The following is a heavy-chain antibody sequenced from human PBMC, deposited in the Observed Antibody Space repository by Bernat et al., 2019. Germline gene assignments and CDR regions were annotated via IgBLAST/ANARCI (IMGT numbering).Heavy chain of an antibody. J-gene: IGHJ2*01. D-gene: IGHD4-17*01. CDR2: ISSSSAYI. Sequence: EVQLVESGGGLVKPGESLRLSCAASGFTFSAYSVNWVRQAPGKGLEWVSSISSSSAYIYYADSVKGRFTISRDNAKNSQYLQMNSLRADDTAVYFCARDHGDRNWYFDLCGRSTLLTLTS. CDR3: ARDHGDRNWYFDL. V-gene: IGHV3-21*04. CDR1: GFTFSAYS.